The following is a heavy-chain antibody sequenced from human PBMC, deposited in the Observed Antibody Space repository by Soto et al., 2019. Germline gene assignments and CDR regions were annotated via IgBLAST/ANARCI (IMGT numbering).Heavy chain of an antibody. CDR1: GFTFTSSA. CDR2: IVVGSGNT. V-gene: IGHV1-58*01. Sequence: ASVKVSCKASGFTFTSSAVQWVRQARGQRLEWIGWIVVGSGNTNYAQKFQERVTITRDMSTSTAYMELSSLRSEDTAVYYCAARSYYDSSGYYYYGMDVWGQGTTVTVSS. CDR3: AARSYYDSSGYYYYGMDV. J-gene: IGHJ6*02. D-gene: IGHD3-22*01.